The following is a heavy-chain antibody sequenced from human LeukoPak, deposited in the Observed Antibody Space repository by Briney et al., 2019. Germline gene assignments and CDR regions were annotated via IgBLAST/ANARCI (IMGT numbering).Heavy chain of an antibody. V-gene: IGHV1-8*01. CDR2: MNPNGGNT. J-gene: IGHJ3*02. D-gene: IGHD3-22*01. CDR1: GYTFTSYD. Sequence: EASVKVSCKASGYTFTSYDVNWVRQATGQGLEWMGWMNPNGGNTGYAQKFQGRVTMTRTTSISTAYMELSSLRSEDTAVYYCARGSPYDSSGYDAFDIWGQGTLVTVSS. CDR3: ARGSPYDSSGYDAFDI.